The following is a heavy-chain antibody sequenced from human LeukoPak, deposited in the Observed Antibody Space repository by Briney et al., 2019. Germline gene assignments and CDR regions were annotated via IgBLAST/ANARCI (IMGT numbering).Heavy chain of an antibody. CDR3: ARSDSGQIDY. V-gene: IGHV3-48*04. D-gene: IGHD5-12*01. Sequence: PGGSLRLSCAASGFTFSSYSVNWVRQAPGKGLEWVSYSSSSSSTIYYADSVKGRFTISRDNAKNTLYLQMNSLRAEDTALYYCARSDSGQIDYWGQGTVVSVSS. CDR2: SSSSSSTI. CDR1: GFTFSSYS. J-gene: IGHJ4*02.